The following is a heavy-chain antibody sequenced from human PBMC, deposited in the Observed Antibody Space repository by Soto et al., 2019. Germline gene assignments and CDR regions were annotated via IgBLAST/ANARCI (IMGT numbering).Heavy chain of an antibody. CDR3: AKGAWRWLQSHTIDY. V-gene: IGHV3-43*01. CDR2: ISWDGGST. D-gene: IGHD5-12*01. CDR1: GFTFDDYT. Sequence: PGGSLRLSCAASGFTFDDYTMHWVRQAPGKGLEWVSLISWDGGSTYYADSVKGRFTISRDNSKNSLYLQMNSLRTEDTALYYCAKGAWRWLQSHTIDYWGQGTLVTVSS. J-gene: IGHJ4*02.